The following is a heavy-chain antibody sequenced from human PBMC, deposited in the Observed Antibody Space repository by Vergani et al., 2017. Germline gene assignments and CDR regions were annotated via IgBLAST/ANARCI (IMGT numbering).Heavy chain of an antibody. V-gene: IGHV3-7*01. CDR2: IKQDGSEK. CDR3: ARENPGGRFLEWLLGQGYFDY. D-gene: IGHD3-3*01. CDR1: GFTFSSYW. Sequence: EVQLLESGGGLVQPGGSLRLSCAASGFTFSSYWMSWVRQAPGKGLEWVANIKQDGSEKYYVDSVKGRFTISRDNAKNSLYLQMNSLRAEDTAVYYCARENPGGRFLEWLLGQGYFDYWGQGTLVTVSS. J-gene: IGHJ4*02.